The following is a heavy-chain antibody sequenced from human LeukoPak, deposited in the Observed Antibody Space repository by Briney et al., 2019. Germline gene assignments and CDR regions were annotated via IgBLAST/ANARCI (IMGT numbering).Heavy chain of an antibody. V-gene: IGHV1-2*02. Sequence: GASVKVSCKASGYTFTGFYMHWVRQAPGQGLEWMGWINPNSGGTNYAQKFQGRVTMTRDTSISTAYMELSRLRSDDTAVYYCARDTFGRDGYNSGIDYWGQEPWSPSPQ. D-gene: IGHD5-24*01. CDR1: GYTFTGFY. CDR2: INPNSGGT. CDR3: ARDTFGRDGYNSGIDY. J-gene: IGHJ4*01.